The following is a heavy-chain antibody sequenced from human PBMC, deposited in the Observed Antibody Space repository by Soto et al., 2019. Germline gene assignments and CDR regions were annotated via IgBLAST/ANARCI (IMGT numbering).Heavy chain of an antibody. V-gene: IGHV2-70*04. CDR3: ARISASGSSIWFDP. CDR2: IDWDDDK. CDR1: GFSLSTSGVR. D-gene: IGHD3-22*01. J-gene: IGHJ5*02. Sequence: SGPTLVNPTQTLTLTCTFSGFSLSTSGVRVSWIRQPPGKALEWLARIDWDDDKFYSTSLKTRLTISKDTSKNQVVLTMTNMDPVDTATYYCARISASGSSIWFDPWGQGTRVTVSS.